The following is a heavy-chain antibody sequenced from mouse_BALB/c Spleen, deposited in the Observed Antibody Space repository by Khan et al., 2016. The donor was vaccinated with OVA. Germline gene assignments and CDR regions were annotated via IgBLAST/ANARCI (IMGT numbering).Heavy chain of an antibody. Sequence: EVELVESGGGLVKPGGSLKLSCSASGYTFSSYGMSWVRQTPEKRLEWVATISSGGHYTFYPDSFKGRFTISRDNAKNTLYLQMSSLRSEDTATYYCARSLVDYTALDYWGQGTSVTVSS. CDR3: ARSLVDYTALDY. CDR2: ISSGGHYT. J-gene: IGHJ4*01. V-gene: IGHV5-9-3*01. CDR1: GYTFSSYG. D-gene: IGHD2-13*01.